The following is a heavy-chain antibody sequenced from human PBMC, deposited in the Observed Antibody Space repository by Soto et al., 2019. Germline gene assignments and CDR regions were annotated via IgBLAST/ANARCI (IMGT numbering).Heavy chain of an antibody. D-gene: IGHD4-17*01. CDR1: GGSISNYY. V-gene: IGHV4-59*01. J-gene: IGHJ6*02. Sequence: SETLPLTCTVSGGSISNYYWSWIRQPSGKGLEWIGYIYYSGSTNYNPSLKSRVTISVDTSKNQFSLKLNSVTAADTAVYYCARVNYGNYYYYYGMDVWGQGTTVT. CDR2: IYYSGST. CDR3: ARVNYGNYYYYYGMDV.